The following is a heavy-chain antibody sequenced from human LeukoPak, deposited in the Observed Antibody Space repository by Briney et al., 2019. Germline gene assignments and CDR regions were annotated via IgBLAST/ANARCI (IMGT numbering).Heavy chain of an antibody. J-gene: IGHJ4*02. CDR2: ISESGGYT. CDR1: GFTFSSYA. V-gene: IGHV3-23*01. Sequence: GGSLRLSCAGSGFTFSSYAMSWVRQAPGKGLEWVSAISESGGYTKYADPVKGRFTIFRDNSKNTLYLQMNSLKAEDTAAYYCATEDSSDYYSFDYWGQGTLVTVSS. CDR3: ATEDSSDYYSFDY. D-gene: IGHD3-22*01.